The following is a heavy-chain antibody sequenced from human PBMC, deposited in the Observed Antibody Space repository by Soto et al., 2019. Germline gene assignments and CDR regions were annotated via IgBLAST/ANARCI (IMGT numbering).Heavy chain of an antibody. V-gene: IGHV3-48*02. D-gene: IGHD2-2*01. CDR2: ISSSSSTI. CDR3: ARDRVEGLPVHDY. J-gene: IGHJ4*02. CDR1: GFTFSSYS. Sequence: EVQLVESGGGLVQPGGSLRLSCAASGFTFSSYSMNWVRQAPGKGLEWVSYISSSSSTIYYADSVKGRFTISRDNAKNSLYLQVNSLRDEDTAVYYCARDRVEGLPVHDYWGQGTLVTVSS.